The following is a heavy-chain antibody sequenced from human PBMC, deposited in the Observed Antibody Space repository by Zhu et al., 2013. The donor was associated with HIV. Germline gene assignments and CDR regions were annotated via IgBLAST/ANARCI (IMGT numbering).Heavy chain of an antibody. CDR2: ISAYNGNT. D-gene: IGHD2-15*01. Sequence: QVQLVQSGAEVKKPGASVKVSCKASGYTFTSYGISWVRQAPGQGLEWMGWISAYNGNTNYAQKLQGRVTMTTDTSTSTAYMELRSLRSDDTAVYYCARDKGVGVVVAATRGGGSVNAGIDYWGQGTLVTVSS. J-gene: IGHJ4*02. V-gene: IGHV1-18*01. CDR1: GYTFTSYG. CDR3: ARDKGVGVVVAATRGGGSVNAGIDY.